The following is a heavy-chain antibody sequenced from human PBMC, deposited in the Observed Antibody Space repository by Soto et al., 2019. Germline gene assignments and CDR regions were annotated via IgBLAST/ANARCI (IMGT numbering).Heavy chain of an antibody. V-gene: IGHV4-30-2*01. CDR1: GGSVSSGVFS. J-gene: IGHJ6*02. CDR3: ARGHYYYAMDV. Sequence: QLKLQESGSGVVKPSQTLSLTCAVSGGSVSSGVFSWNWIRQPPGQGLEWIGYISHGGSPHYTPSLRGRVSISVDRSTNVIYLYLTSMTPADMAVYFCARGHYYYAMDVWGQGTTVTVSS. CDR2: ISHGGSP.